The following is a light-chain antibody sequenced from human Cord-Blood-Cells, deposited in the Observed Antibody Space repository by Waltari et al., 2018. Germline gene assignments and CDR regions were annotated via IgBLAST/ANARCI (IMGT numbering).Light chain of an antibody. CDR3: SSYTSSSTWV. V-gene: IGLV2-14*01. Sequence: QSALTQPASVSGPPGPSIPTPAPGTSRDVGGYNYASWYKQHPAKAPKLMIYDVSKRPSGVSNRFSGSKSGNTASLTISGLQAEDEADYYCSSYTSSSTWVFGGGTKLTVL. CDR2: DVS. J-gene: IGLJ3*02. CDR1: SRDVGGYNY.